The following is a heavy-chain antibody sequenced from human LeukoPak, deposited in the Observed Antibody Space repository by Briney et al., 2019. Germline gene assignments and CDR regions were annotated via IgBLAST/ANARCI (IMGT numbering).Heavy chain of an antibody. Sequence: PGGSLRLSCAASGFTFSTYAMSWVRQAPGKGLEWVSAICGSDGSRYYADSVKGRFTISRDNSKNMLYLQMNSLRGEDTAVYYCAKGGSPSCYSSSGYWGQGTLVTVSS. V-gene: IGHV3-23*01. CDR2: ICGSDGSR. D-gene: IGHD2-2*01. J-gene: IGHJ4*02. CDR3: AKGGSPSCYSSSGY. CDR1: GFTFSTYA.